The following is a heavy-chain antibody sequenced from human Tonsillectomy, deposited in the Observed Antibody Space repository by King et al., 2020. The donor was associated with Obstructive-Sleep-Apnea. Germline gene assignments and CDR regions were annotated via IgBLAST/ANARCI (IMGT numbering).Heavy chain of an antibody. CDR3: ARGLGYSYGYSFDY. CDR1: GFTVSSTY. D-gene: IGHD5-18*01. CDR2: LYSGGAT. J-gene: IGHJ4*02. Sequence: VQLVESGGGLVQPGGSLRLSCAVSGFTVSSTYMSWVRQAPGKGLEWVSTLYSGGATDYADSVKGRFTISRDTSKNTLYLQMNSLRAADTAVYFCARGLGYSYGYSFDYWGQGTLVTVSS. V-gene: IGHV3-66*01.